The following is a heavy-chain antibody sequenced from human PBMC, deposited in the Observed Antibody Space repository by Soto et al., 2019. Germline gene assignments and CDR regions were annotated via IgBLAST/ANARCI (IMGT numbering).Heavy chain of an antibody. Sequence: GGSLRLSCAASGFTFSSYAMHWVRQAPGKGLEWVAVISYDGSNKYYADSVKGRFTISRDNSKNTLYLQMNSLRAEDTAVYYCARDPITIFGVVTNYYGMDVWGQGTTVTVSS. D-gene: IGHD3-3*01. V-gene: IGHV3-30-3*01. J-gene: IGHJ6*02. CDR1: GFTFSSYA. CDR3: ARDPITIFGVVTNYYGMDV. CDR2: ISYDGSNK.